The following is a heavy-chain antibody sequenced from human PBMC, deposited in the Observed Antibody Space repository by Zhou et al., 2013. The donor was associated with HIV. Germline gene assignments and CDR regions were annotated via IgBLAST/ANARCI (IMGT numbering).Heavy chain of an antibody. D-gene: IGHD7-27*01. CDR3: AIKQTGARGWFDP. CDR1: GGTFSNYA. CDR2: IVPIFNKP. J-gene: IGHJ5*02. Sequence: QVQLVQSGAEVKKPGSSVKVSCKASGGTFSNYAFSWVRLAPGQGLEWLGDIVPIFNKPSYAQKFQGRVTLTADESTNTAYMELSSLTSEDTAIYYCAIKQTGARGWFDPWGQGTLVTVSS. V-gene: IGHV1-69*12.